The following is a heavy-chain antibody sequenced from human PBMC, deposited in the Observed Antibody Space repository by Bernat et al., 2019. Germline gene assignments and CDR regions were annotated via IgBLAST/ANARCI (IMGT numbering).Heavy chain of an antibody. D-gene: IGHD2-15*01. J-gene: IGHJ3*02. CDR3: ARGYCSGGSCYNAFDI. CDR2: ISSNGGST. V-gene: IGHV3-64*01. CDR1: GFTFSSYA. Sequence: EVQLVESGGGLVQPGGSLRLSCAASGFTFSSYAMHWVRQAPGKGLEYVSAISSNGGSTYYANSVKGRFTISRDNSKNTLYLQKGSLRAEDMAVYYCARGYCSGGSCYNAFDIWGQGTMVTVSS.